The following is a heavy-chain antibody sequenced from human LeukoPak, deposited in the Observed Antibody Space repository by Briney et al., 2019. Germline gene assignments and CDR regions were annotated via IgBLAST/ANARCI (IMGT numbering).Heavy chain of an antibody. J-gene: IGHJ4*02. CDR2: IRYDERNK. D-gene: IGHD6-19*01. CDR1: GFTFSRYG. V-gene: IGHV3-30*02. CDR3: AKGGLYSSGWHLYADY. Sequence: GGSLRLSCAASGFTFSRYGMHWVRQAPGKGLERVAFIRYDERNKFYADSVKGRFTISRDNSKNTLYLQMNSLRAEDTAVYYCAKGGLYSSGWHLYADYWGQGTLVTVSS.